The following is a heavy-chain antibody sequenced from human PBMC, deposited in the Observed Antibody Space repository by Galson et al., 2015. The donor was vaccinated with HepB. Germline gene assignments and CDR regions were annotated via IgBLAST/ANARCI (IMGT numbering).Heavy chain of an antibody. CDR3: ARDGLVPGLGYGWYYFDY. CDR1: GFTFSSHW. J-gene: IGHJ4*02. V-gene: IGHV3-7*03. CDR2: IKQDGTEK. Sequence: SLRLSCAASGFTFSSHWMTWVRQAPGKGLEWVANIKQDGTEKYYVDSVKGRFTISRDNAKNSLYLQMNSLRADDTAVYYCARDGLVPGLGYGWYYFDYWGPGTLVTVSS. D-gene: IGHD3/OR15-3a*01.